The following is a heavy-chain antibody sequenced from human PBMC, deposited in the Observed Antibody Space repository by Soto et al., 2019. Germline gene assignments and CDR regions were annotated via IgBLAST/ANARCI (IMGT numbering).Heavy chain of an antibody. V-gene: IGHV1-69*13. CDR3: ASSLGEGVAARRYYYYGMDV. D-gene: IGHD6-6*01. CDR1: GGTFSSYA. Sequence: SVKVSCKASGGTFSSYAISWVRQAPGQGLEWMGGIIPIFGTANYAQKFQGRVTITADESTSTAYMELSSLRSEDTAVYYCASSLGEGVAARRYYYYGMDVWGQGTTVTVSS. J-gene: IGHJ6*02. CDR2: IIPIFGTA.